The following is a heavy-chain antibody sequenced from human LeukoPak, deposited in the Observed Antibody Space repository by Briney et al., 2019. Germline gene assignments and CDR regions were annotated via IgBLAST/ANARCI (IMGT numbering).Heavy chain of an antibody. J-gene: IGHJ4*02. D-gene: IGHD3-22*01. Sequence: GGSLRLSCAASGFTFSSYAMSWVRQAPGKGLEWVSSISGSGTRTYYADSVKGRFTISRDNSKNTLYLQMNSLRAEDTAVYYCAKPQRADYYDTSGYYYFDYWGQGTLATVSS. CDR3: AKPQRADYYDTSGYYYFDY. V-gene: IGHV3-23*01. CDR2: ISGSGTRT. CDR1: GFTFSSYA.